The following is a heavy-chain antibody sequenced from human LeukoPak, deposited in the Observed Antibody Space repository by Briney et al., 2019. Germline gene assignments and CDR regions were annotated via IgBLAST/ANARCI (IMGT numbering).Heavy chain of an antibody. Sequence: ASVKVSCKASGYTFTSYDINWVRQATGQGLEWMGWMNPNSGNTGYAQKFQGRVTMARDTSISTAYMELSRLRSDDTAVYYCARQYSGYDVNFDYWGQGTLVTVSS. CDR2: MNPNSGNT. CDR1: GYTFTSYD. J-gene: IGHJ4*02. V-gene: IGHV1-8*01. D-gene: IGHD5-12*01. CDR3: ARQYSGYDVNFDY.